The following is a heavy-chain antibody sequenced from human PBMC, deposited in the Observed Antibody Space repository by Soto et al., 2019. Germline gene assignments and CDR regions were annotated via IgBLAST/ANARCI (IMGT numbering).Heavy chain of an antibody. CDR2: ISAYNGNT. CDR3: ATFNNYDSSGYDY. Sequence: ASVKVSCKTSGYTFTNFGISWVRQAPGQGLEWMGWISAYNGNTNYAQKFQGSVTMTTDTSTSTAYMELRSLRSDDTAVYYCATFNNYDSSGYDYWGQGTLVTVSS. V-gene: IGHV1-18*01. D-gene: IGHD3-22*01. J-gene: IGHJ4*02. CDR1: GYTFTNFG.